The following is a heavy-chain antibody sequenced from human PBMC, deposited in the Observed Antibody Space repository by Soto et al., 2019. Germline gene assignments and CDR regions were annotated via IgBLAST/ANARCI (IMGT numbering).Heavy chain of an antibody. V-gene: IGHV3-30*18. J-gene: IGHJ4*02. D-gene: IGHD5-18*01. CDR1: GFTFSTYG. Sequence: QVQLVESGGGVVQPGRSLRLSCAASGFTFSTYGMHWVRQAPGKGLEWVAVISYDGSTKYYADSVKGRFTISRDNSKNTRYLQMRSRRAEDTAVCYCAKGFSYSVIDYWGQGTLVTVSS. CDR2: ISYDGSTK. CDR3: AKGFSYSVIDY.